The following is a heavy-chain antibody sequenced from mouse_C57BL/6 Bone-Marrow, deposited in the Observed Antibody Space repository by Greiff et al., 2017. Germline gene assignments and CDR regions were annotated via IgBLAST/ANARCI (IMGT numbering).Heavy chain of an antibody. CDR1: GYTFTSYW. CDR3: ARWGLYSNSFAY. CDR2: IDPTSGGT. V-gene: IGHV1-72*01. J-gene: IGHJ3*01. D-gene: IGHD2-5*01. Sequence: QVQLQQPGAELVMPGASVKLSCKASGYTFTSYWMHWVKQRPGRGLEWIGRIDPTSGGTKYNEKFKGKATLTVDKPSSTAYMQRSSLTSEDSAVYYCARWGLYSNSFAYWGQGTLVTVSA.